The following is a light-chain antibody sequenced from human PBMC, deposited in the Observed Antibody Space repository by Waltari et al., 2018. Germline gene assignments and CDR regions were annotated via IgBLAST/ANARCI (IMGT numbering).Light chain of an antibody. J-gene: IGLJ3*02. V-gene: IGLV1-47*01. Sequence: QSVLTQPPSASGTPGQRVTISCSGSRSNIGHNYVYWYQQHPGTAPKLLIYRNNQRPSGVPDRFAGSKSGTSASLAISGLRSEDEADYYCAVWDDSLSGRVFGGGTKVTVL. CDR2: RNN. CDR3: AVWDDSLSGRV. CDR1: RSNIGHNY.